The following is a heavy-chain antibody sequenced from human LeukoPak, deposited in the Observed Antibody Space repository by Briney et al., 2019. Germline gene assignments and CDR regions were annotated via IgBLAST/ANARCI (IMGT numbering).Heavy chain of an antibody. CDR1: GGSISSSSYY. CDR3: ARARTEVVVAATLFDY. D-gene: IGHD2-15*01. J-gene: IGHJ4*02. CDR2: IYYSGST. Sequence: SETLSLTCTVSGGSISSSSYYWGWIRQSPGKGLEWIGSIYYSGSTYYNPSLKSRVTISVDTSKNQFSLKLSSVTAADTAVYYCARARTEVVVAATLFDYWGQGTLVTVSS. V-gene: IGHV4-39*07.